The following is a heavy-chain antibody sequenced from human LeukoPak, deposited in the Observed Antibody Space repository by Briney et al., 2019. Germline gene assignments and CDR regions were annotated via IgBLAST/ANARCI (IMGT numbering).Heavy chain of an antibody. CDR3: AKPSGSGVDY. V-gene: IGHV3-30*02. J-gene: IGHJ4*02. CDR2: IRSDGYHT. Sequence: PGGSLRLSCGASGFVFDTHDMHWVRQAPGKVLEGVAFIRSDGYHTYYADSVKGRFTITRDHSKNTLYLQMNSLRLEDMAVYYCAKPSGSGVDYWGRGTRVTVSS. CDR1: GFVFDTHD. D-gene: IGHD1-26*01.